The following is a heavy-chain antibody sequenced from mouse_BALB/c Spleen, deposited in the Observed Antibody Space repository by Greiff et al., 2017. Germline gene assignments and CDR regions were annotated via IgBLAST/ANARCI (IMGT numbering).Heavy chain of an antibody. CDR3: TSITTATGFAY. J-gene: IGHJ3*01. Sequence: EVQLQQSGGGLVQPGGSMKLSCVASGFTFSNYWMNWVRQSPEKGLEWVAEIRLKSNNYATHYAESVKGRFTISRDDSKSSVYLQMNNLRAEDTGIYYCTSITTATGFAYWGQGTLVTVSA. CDR1: GFTFSNYW. D-gene: IGHD1-2*01. CDR2: IRLKSNNYAT. V-gene: IGHV6-6*02.